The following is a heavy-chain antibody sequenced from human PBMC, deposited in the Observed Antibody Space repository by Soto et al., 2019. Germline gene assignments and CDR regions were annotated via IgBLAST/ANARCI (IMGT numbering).Heavy chain of an antibody. CDR1: GYTFTSYG. J-gene: IGHJ6*02. D-gene: IGHD6-13*01. V-gene: IGHV1-18*04. Sequence: ASVKVSCKASGYTFTSYGISWVRQAPGQGLEWMGWISAYNGNTNYAQKLQGRVTMTTDTSTSTVYMELRNLRSDDTAVYYCARDPGIAAAGTTYYYYGMDVWGQGTTVTVSS. CDR3: ARDPGIAAAGTTYYYYGMDV. CDR2: ISAYNGNT.